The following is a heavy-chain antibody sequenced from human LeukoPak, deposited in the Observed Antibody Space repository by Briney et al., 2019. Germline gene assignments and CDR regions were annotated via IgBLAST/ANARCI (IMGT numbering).Heavy chain of an antibody. CDR2: ISGSGGST. Sequence: AGGSLRLSCAASGFTFSSYAMSWVRQAPGKGLEWVSAISGSGGSTYYADSVKGRFTISRDNAKNSLYLQMNSLRAEDTAVYYCASADDYYDSSGRVDYWGQGTLVTVSS. CDR3: ASADDYYDSSGRVDY. CDR1: GFTFSSYA. D-gene: IGHD3-22*01. J-gene: IGHJ4*02. V-gene: IGHV3-23*01.